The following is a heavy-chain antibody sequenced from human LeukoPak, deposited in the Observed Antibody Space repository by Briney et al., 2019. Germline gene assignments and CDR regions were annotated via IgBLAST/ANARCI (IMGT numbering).Heavy chain of an antibody. Sequence: ASVKVSCKASGGTFSSYAISWVRQAPGQGLEWMGGIIPIFGTANYAQKFQGRVTITADESTSTAYMELSSLRSEDTAVYYCARPVADCSSTSCYAVPFDYWGQGTLVTVSS. V-gene: IGHV1-69*13. D-gene: IGHD2-2*01. J-gene: IGHJ4*02. CDR3: ARPVADCSSTSCYAVPFDY. CDR1: GGTFSSYA. CDR2: IIPIFGTA.